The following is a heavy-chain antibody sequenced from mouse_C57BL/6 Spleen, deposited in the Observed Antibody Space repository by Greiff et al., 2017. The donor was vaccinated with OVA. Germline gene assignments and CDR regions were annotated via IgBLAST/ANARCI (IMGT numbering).Heavy chain of an antibody. V-gene: IGHV1-26*01. CDR2: INPNNGGT. CDR1: GYTFTNYY. D-gene: IGHD3-2*02. CDR3: ARDSSGHDY. Sequence: VQLQQSGPELVKPGASVKISCKASGYTFTNYYMNWVKQSHGKSLEWIGDINPNNGGTSYNQKFKGKATLTVDKSSSTAYMELRSLTSEDSAVYYCARDSSGHDYWGQGTTLTVSS. J-gene: IGHJ2*01.